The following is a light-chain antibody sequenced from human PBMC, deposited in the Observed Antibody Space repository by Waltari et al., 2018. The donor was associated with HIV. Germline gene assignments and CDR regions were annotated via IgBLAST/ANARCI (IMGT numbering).Light chain of an antibody. CDR1: QSVRSN. CDR3: QQYNNWPPYS. V-gene: IGKV3-15*01. Sequence: VMTKSPATLSVSPGERATLSCRASQSVRSNLAWYQQKPGQAPRLLIYGASTRATGIPARFSGSGSGTDFTLTISSLQSEDFAVYYCQQYNNWPPYSFGPGTKVEIK. CDR2: GAS. J-gene: IGKJ2*03.